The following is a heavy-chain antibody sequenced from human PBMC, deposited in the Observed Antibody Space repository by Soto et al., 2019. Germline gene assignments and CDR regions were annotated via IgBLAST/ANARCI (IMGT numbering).Heavy chain of an antibody. CDR3: ARQQYTVVTALDV. V-gene: IGHV4-59*07. CDR2: VSYGGKT. CDR1: GGSITPYY. J-gene: IGHJ3*01. D-gene: IGHD2-15*01. Sequence: QVQLQESGPGLVKTSDTLSLTCTVSGGSITPYYWSWIRQPPGEGLEWIGYVSYGGKTGYNPSLTSRVSMSIDTSKNEFSLKLTSLTAADAATYYCARQQYTVVTALDVWGQGTTVAVSS.